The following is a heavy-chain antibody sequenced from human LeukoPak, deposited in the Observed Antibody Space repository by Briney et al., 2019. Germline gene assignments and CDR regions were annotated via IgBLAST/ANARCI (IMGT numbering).Heavy chain of an antibody. V-gene: IGHV4-39*07. D-gene: IGHD2-15*01. Sequence: SETLSLTCTVSGGSISTTGYYWAWIRQPPGKGLEWIGEINHSGSTNYNPSLKSRVTISVDTSKNQFSLKLSSVTAADTAVYYCARAAALDYYYYYGMDVWGQGTTVTVSS. CDR2: INHSGST. CDR1: GGSISTTGYY. CDR3: ARAAALDYYYYYGMDV. J-gene: IGHJ6*02.